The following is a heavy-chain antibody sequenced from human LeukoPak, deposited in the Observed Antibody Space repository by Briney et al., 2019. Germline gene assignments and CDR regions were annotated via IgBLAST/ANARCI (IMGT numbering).Heavy chain of an antibody. CDR2: IHHTGSF. CDR3: TRGHWALDC. V-gene: IGHV4-59*01. D-gene: IGHD3-16*01. CDR1: GASTSDYY. J-gene: IGHJ4*02. Sequence: PSGTLSFTCTIFGASTSDYYWSWVRQPPGKGLEWIGYIHHTGSFDYNPSLNSRATISLDTSKNQFSLKLTSVTAADTAVYYCTRGHWALDCWGQGPLVTVSS.